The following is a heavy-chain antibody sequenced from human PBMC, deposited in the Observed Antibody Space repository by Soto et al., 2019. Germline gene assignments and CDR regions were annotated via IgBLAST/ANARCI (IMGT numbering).Heavy chain of an antibody. D-gene: IGHD4-17*01. CDR2: IIPIFGTA. CDR3: ARGGSYGDYAHFGGYFDY. Sequence: QVQLVQSGAEVKKPGSSVKVSCKASGGTFSSYAISWVRQAPGQGLEWMGGIIPIFGTANYAQKFQGRVTITADESTSTAYMELSSLRSEDTAVYYCARGGSYGDYAHFGGYFDYWGQGTLVTVSS. J-gene: IGHJ4*02. V-gene: IGHV1-69*01. CDR1: GGTFSSYA.